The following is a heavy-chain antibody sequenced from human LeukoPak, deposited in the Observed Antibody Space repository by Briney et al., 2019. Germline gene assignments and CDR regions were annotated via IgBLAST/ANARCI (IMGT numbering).Heavy chain of an antibody. CDR1: GFTFSSSA. D-gene: IGHD1-26*01. Sequence: GGSLRLSCAASGFTFSSSAMNWVRQAPGKGLEWVSSINNVGSHIYYADSVKGRFTISRDNAKNSLYLQMNSLRAEDTAVYYCARIVGATSYWGQGTLVTVSS. CDR2: INNVGSHI. CDR3: ARIVGATSY. V-gene: IGHV3-21*01. J-gene: IGHJ4*02.